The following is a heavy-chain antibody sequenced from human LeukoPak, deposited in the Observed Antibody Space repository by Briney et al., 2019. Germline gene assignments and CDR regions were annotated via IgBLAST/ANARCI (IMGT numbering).Heavy chain of an antibody. CDR1: GYTFTSYG. CDR3: ARDGPYGGHDY. Sequence: VASVKVSCKASGYTFTSYGISWVRQAPGQGLEWMGRIIPILGIANYAQKFQGRVTITADKSTSTAYMELSSLRSEDTAVYYCARDGPYGGHDYWGQGTLVTVSS. D-gene: IGHD4/OR15-4a*01. J-gene: IGHJ4*02. CDR2: IIPILGIA. V-gene: IGHV1-69*04.